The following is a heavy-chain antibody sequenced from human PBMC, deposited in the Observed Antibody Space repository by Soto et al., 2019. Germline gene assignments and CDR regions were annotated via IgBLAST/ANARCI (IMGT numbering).Heavy chain of an antibody. CDR3: TTDVGLGWFGELSRIY. D-gene: IGHD3-10*01. V-gene: IGHV3-15*01. J-gene: IGHJ4*02. Sequence: GGSLRLSCAASGFTFSNAWMSWVRQAPGKGLEWVGRIKSKTDGGTTDYAAPVKGRFTISRDDSKNTLYLQMNSLKTEDTAVYYCTTDVGLGWFGELSRIYWGQGTLVTVSS. CDR2: IKSKTDGGTT. CDR1: GFTFSNAW.